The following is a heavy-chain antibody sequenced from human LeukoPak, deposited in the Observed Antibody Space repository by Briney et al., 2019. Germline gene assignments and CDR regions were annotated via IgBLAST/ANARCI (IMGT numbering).Heavy chain of an antibody. CDR3: ARGYGYYFES. CDR1: GCSISSYY. J-gene: IGHJ4*02. Sequence: SGTLSLTCTVSGCSISSYYWNWIRQPPGKGLEWIGYIYSSGSTNYNPSLKSRVAISVDTSRNQFSLKLSSVTTADTAVYYCARGYGYYFESWGQGTLVTVSS. V-gene: IGHV4-59*03. CDR2: IYSSGST. D-gene: IGHD5-18*01.